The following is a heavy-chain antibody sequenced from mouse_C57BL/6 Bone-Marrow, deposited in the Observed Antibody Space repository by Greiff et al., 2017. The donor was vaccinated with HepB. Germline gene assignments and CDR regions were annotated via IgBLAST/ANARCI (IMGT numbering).Heavy chain of an antibody. CDR2: SRNKANDYTT. CDR3: ARDADYGSNYWYFDV. V-gene: IGHV7-1*01. CDR1: GFTFSDFY. D-gene: IGHD1-1*01. J-gene: IGHJ1*03. Sequence: EVQGVESGGGLVQSGRSLRLSCATSGFTFSDFYMEWVRQAPGKGLEWIAASRNKANDYTTEYSASVKGRFIVSRDTSQSILYLQMNALRAEDTAIYYCARDADYGSNYWYFDVWGTGTTVTVSS.